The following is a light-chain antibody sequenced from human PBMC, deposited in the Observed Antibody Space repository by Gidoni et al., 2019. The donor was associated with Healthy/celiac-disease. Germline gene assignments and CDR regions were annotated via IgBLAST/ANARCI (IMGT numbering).Light chain of an antibody. J-gene: IGKJ2*01. CDR3: QQYYNWPPYT. V-gene: IGKV3-15*01. Sequence: EIVMTQSPATLSVSPGARATLSCRASQSVSSNFDWYQQKPGQDPRLLIYGASTRATGIPARFSGSGSGTEFTLTISSLQSEDFSVYYCQQYYNWPPYTFGQGTKLEIK. CDR2: GAS. CDR1: QSVSSN.